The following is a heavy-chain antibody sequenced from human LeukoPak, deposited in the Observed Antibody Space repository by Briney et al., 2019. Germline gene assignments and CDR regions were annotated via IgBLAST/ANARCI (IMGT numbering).Heavy chain of an antibody. CDR3: ANEEVEVVPAATTYYYYGMDV. J-gene: IGHJ6*02. CDR1: GFTFSSYG. Sequence: GGSLRLSCAASGFTFSSYGMHWVRQAPGKGLEWVAFIRYDGSNKYYADSVKGRFTISRDNSKNTLYLQMNSLRAEDTAVYYCANEEVEVVPAATTYYYYGMDVWGQGTTVTVSS. D-gene: IGHD2-2*01. CDR2: IRYDGSNK. V-gene: IGHV3-30*02.